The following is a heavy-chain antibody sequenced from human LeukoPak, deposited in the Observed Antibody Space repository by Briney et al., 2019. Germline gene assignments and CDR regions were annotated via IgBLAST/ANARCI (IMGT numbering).Heavy chain of an antibody. Sequence: PGGSLRLSCAASGFTFSSYWMSWVRQAPGKGLEWVSSISSSSSYIYYADSVKGRFTISRDNAKNSLYLQMNSLRAEDTAVYYCARGVKGSLDYWGQGTLVTVSS. V-gene: IGHV3-21*01. D-gene: IGHD3-10*01. CDR2: ISSSSSYI. CDR1: GFTFSSYW. CDR3: ARGVKGSLDY. J-gene: IGHJ4*02.